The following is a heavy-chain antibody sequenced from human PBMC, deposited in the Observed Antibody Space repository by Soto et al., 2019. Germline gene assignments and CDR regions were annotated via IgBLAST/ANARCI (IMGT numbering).Heavy chain of an antibody. D-gene: IGHD6-13*01. J-gene: IGHJ6*02. Sequence: ASVKVSCKASGFTFTSSAVQWVRQARGQRLEWIGWIVVGSGNTNYAQKFQERVTITRDMSTSTAYMELSSLRSEDTAVYYCAADTRIAAAIGYYYGMDVWGQGTTVTVSS. CDR2: IVVGSGNT. CDR1: GFTFTSSA. V-gene: IGHV1-58*01. CDR3: AADTRIAAAIGYYYGMDV.